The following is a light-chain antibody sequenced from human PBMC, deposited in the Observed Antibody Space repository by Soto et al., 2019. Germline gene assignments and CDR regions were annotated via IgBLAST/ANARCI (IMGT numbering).Light chain of an antibody. Sequence: EIVVTQSPAALSVSPGERATLSCRASQTVTNNLAWYQQRPGQAPRLLIYGASTRATGIPARFSGSGSGTEFTLTISSLQPDDFATYYCQQYNSYSRTFGQGTRLEIK. V-gene: IGKV3-15*01. J-gene: IGKJ5*01. CDR3: QQYNSYSRT. CDR1: QTVTNN. CDR2: GAS.